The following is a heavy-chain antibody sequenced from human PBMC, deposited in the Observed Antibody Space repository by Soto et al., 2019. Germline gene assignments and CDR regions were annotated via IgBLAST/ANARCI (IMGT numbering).Heavy chain of an antibody. CDR3: ARGGEPIDY. V-gene: IGHV1-46*01. Sequence: ASVKVSCKASGYTFTSYYIHWVRQAPGQGLEWMGIINPSGGSTNYAQKFQGRVTITRDTSASTAYMELNSLRSEDTAVYYCARGGEPIDYWGQGTLVTVSS. J-gene: IGHJ4*02. CDR2: INPSGGST. CDR1: GYTFTSYY. D-gene: IGHD2-21*01.